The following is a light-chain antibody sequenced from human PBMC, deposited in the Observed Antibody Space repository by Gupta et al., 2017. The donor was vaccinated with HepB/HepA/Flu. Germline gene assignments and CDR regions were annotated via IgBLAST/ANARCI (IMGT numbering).Light chain of an antibody. CDR1: SSNIGNNA. Sequence: SVLTQPPSVSEAPSPRVTISCSGSSSNIGNNAVNWYQQLPGKAPKLLIYYDDLLPSGVSDRFSGSKSGTSASLAISGLQAEDEADYYCAAGDDSRNGVVFGGGTKLTVL. CDR3: AAGDDSRNGVV. V-gene: IGLV1-36*01. J-gene: IGLJ2*01. CDR2: YDD.